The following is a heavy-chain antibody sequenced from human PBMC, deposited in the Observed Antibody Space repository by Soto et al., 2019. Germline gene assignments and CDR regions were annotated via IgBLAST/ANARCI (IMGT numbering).Heavy chain of an antibody. CDR1: GFTFSSYA. CDR3: ARLDYGDYIRAFDI. J-gene: IGHJ3*02. V-gene: IGHV3-30-3*01. Sequence: QVQLVESGGGVVQPGRSLRLSCAASGFTFSSYAMHWVRQAPGKGLEWVAVISYDGSNKYYADSVKGRFTISRDNSKNTLYLQMNSLRAEDTAVYYCARLDYGDYIRAFDIWGQGTMVTVSS. CDR2: ISYDGSNK. D-gene: IGHD4-17*01.